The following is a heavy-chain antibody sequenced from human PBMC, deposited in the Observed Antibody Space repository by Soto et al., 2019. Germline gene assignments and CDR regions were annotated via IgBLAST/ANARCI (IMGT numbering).Heavy chain of an antibody. CDR1: GGTFTNYM. Sequence: SVKVSCKASGGTFTNYMITWVRQAPGQGLEWVGRIIPIVNIANYAQTFEGRVTITADKSTNTAYMEMRGLTSEDTAIYYCAKGGAYYRDRSGYVPFDYWGQGTLVTVSS. CDR3: AKGGAYYRDRSGYVPFDY. D-gene: IGHD3-22*01. J-gene: IGHJ4*02. V-gene: IGHV1-69*02. CDR2: IIPIVNIA.